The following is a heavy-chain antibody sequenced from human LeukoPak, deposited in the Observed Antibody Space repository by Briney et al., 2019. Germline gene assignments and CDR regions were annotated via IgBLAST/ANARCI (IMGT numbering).Heavy chain of an antibody. CDR2: IYSGGNT. D-gene: IGHD5-18*01. Sequence: GGSLRLSCTVSGFTVSSNSMSWVRQAPGKGLEWVSFIYSGGNTHYSDSVKGRFTISRDNAKNTLYLQMNSLRAEDTAVYYCARGGGYSYGSFDYWGQGTLVTVSS. J-gene: IGHJ4*02. CDR3: ARGGGYSYGSFDY. CDR1: GFTVSSNS. V-gene: IGHV3-66*01.